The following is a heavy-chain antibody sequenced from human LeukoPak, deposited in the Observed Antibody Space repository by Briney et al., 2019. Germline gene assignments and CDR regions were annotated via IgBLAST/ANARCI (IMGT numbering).Heavy chain of an antibody. CDR3: ARLVVTQGGLDY. CDR1: GGTFSSYA. Sequence: ASVKLSCKASGGTFSSYAISWVRQAPGQGLEWMGGIIPIFGTANYAQKFQGRVTITADKSTSTAYMELSSLRSEDTAVYYCARLVVTQGGLDYWAREPWSPSPQ. V-gene: IGHV1-69*06. J-gene: IGHJ4*02. D-gene: IGHD2-15*01. CDR2: IIPIFGTA.